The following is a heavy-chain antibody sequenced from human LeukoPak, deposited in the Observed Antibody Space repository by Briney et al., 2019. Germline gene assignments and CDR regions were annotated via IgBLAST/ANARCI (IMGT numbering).Heavy chain of an antibody. D-gene: IGHD1-26*01. CDR2: ISSSGGTI. J-gene: IGHJ4*02. Sequence: PGGSLRLSCAASGFTFSSYEMNWVRQAPGKGLEWVSYISSSGGTIYYADSVKGRFTISRDNAKNSLYLQMNSLRDEDTAIYYCARISWELLPFFDYWGQGTLVTVSS. CDR1: GFTFSSYE. CDR3: ARISWELLPFFDY. V-gene: IGHV3-48*03.